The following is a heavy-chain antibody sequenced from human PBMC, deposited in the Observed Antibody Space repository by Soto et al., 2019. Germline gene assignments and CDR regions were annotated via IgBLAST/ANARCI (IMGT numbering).Heavy chain of an antibody. J-gene: IGHJ6*02. CDR1: CGSIISGGYY. CDR2: IYYSGST. D-gene: IGHD2-21*01. CDR3: ARDQVRTAYGMDV. V-gene: IGHV4-31*03. Sequence: SDTLSLTCTFSCGSIISGGYYWSWIRQHPGKGLEWIGYIYYSGSTYYNPSLKSRVTISVDTSKNQFSLKLSSVTAADTAVYYCARDQVRTAYGMDVWGQGTTVTVSS.